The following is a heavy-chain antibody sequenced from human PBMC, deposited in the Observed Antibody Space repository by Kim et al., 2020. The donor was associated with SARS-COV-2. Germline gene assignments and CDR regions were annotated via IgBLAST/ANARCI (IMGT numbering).Heavy chain of an antibody. CDR3: AREPLDSSGYYYFDY. CDR2: INWNGGST. J-gene: IGHJ4*02. CDR1: GFTFDDYG. V-gene: IGHV3-20*01. Sequence: GGSLRLSCAASGFTFDDYGMSWVRQAPGKGLEWVSGINWNGGSTGYADSVKGRFTISRDNAKNSLYLQMNSLRAEDTALYHCAREPLDSSGYYYFDYWGQGTLVTVSS. D-gene: IGHD3-22*01.